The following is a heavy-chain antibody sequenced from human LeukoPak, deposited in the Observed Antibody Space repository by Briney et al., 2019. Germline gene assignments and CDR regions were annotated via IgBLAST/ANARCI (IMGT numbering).Heavy chain of an antibody. CDR3: ATEKGDSPDY. CDR2: ITATGDTA. J-gene: IGHJ4*02. Sequence: GGSLRLSCVASGFTFTKCAMSWIRQAPGKGLEWVAIITATGDTAYYAGSVKGRFTISRDNPKNTLYLQMSSLRAEDTAVYYCATEKGDSPDYWGQGTLVTVSS. V-gene: IGHV3-23*01. CDR1: GFTFTKCA. D-gene: IGHD3-16*01.